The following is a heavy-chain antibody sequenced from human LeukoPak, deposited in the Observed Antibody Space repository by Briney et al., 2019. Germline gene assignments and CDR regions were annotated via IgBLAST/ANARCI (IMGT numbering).Heavy chain of an antibody. J-gene: IGHJ5*02. CDR3: ASGIIAAAGTDWFDP. D-gene: IGHD6-13*01. V-gene: IGHV1-2*06. CDR2: SNRNSGDT. CDR1: EYTLTGHH. Sequence: ASEKVSCKAAEYTLTGHHIHWVRQAPGQGLEWVGRSNRNSGDTNYAQRFQGRVSMTWDRSISTAYMELTSLRSDDTAVYYCASGIIAAAGTDWFDPWGQGTLVTVSS.